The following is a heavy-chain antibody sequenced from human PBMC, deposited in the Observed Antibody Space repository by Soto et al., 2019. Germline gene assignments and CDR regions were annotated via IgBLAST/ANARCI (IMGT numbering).Heavy chain of an antibody. CDR1: GFTFSSYW. D-gene: IGHD3-22*01. J-gene: IGHJ4*02. V-gene: IGHV3-74*01. Sequence: EVQLVESGGGLVQPGGSLRLSCAASGFTFSSYWMHWVRQAPGKGLVWVSRINSDGSSTSYADSVKGRFTISRDNAKNTLYLQMNSLRAEDTAVYYCAREGWDYYDSSGYYYFDYWGQGTLVTVFS. CDR3: AREGWDYYDSSGYYYFDY. CDR2: INSDGSST.